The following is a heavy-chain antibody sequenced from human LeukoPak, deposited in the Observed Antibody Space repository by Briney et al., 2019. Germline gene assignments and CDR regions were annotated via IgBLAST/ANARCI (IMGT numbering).Heavy chain of an antibody. D-gene: IGHD3-10*01. CDR2: INHSGST. CDR1: GGSFSGYY. CDR3: ARGVGRGHYYGMDV. Sequence: TSETLSLTCAVYGGSFSGYYWSWIRQPPGKGLVWIGEINHSGSTNYNPSLKSRVTISVDTSKNQFSLKLSSVTAADTAVYYCARGVGRGHYYGMDVWGQGTTVTVSS. J-gene: IGHJ6*02. V-gene: IGHV4-34*01.